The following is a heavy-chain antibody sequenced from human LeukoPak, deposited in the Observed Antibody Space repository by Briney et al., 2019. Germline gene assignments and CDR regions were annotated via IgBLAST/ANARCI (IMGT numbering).Heavy chain of an antibody. CDR3: IAHFPYFYGFDV. J-gene: IGHJ6*04. V-gene: IGHV3-15*01. CDR1: GFTIGTAW. D-gene: IGHD3-3*02. Sequence: GGSLRLSCVSCGFTIGTAWMSWVRQAPGKGLEWLGHIKSEGEGATTDYAAPAKGRFAISRDDSKNMIYLQMSSLKIDDTAIYYCIAHFPYFYGFDVWGKGTTVTVSS. CDR2: IKSEGEGATT.